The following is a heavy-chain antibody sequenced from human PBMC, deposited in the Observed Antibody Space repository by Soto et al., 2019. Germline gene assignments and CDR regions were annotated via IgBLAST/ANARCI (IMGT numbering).Heavy chain of an antibody. V-gene: IGHV3-23*01. CDR1: GFTLSNYA. D-gene: IGHD3-9*01. CDR3: AKGGSLTGYFTYDY. J-gene: IGHJ4*02. CDR2: ISASGDST. Sequence: EVQLLESGGGLVQPGGCLRLSCATSGFTLSNYAMNWVRQSPGKGLEWVSSISASGDSTYYPESVKGRFTVSRDNSKNTLYLQIDSLRAEDTAVYYCAKGGSLTGYFTYDYWGQGALVTVSS.